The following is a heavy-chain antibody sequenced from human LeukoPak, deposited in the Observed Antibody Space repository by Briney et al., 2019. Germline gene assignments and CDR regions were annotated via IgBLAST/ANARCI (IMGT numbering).Heavy chain of an antibody. CDR1: GFTVSSNY. Sequence: GGSLRLSCAASGFTVSSNYMSWVRQAPGKGLEWVSVIYSGGSTYYADSVKGRFTISGDNSKNTLYLQMNSLRAEDTAVYYCARDSDYTSISYGMDVWGQGTTVTVSS. V-gene: IGHV3-53*01. CDR2: IYSGGST. CDR3: ARDSDYTSISYGMDV. J-gene: IGHJ6*02. D-gene: IGHD4-11*01.